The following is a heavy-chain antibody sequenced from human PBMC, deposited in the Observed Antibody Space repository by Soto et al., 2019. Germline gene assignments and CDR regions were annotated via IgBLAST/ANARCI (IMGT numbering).Heavy chain of an antibody. Sequence: GSQRLSCAAFAVTFGSYVRNSVRQAPGKGLEWVSYISSSGSTIFYADSVKGRFTISRDNAKNSLYLQMNSLRAEDTSGYYCARDDGLRLAPYYGMDVWGQGT. J-gene: IGHJ6*02. CDR1: AVTFGSYV. CDR3: ARDDGLRLAPYYGMDV. D-gene: IGHD3-10*01. CDR2: ISSSGSTI. V-gene: IGHV3-48*03.